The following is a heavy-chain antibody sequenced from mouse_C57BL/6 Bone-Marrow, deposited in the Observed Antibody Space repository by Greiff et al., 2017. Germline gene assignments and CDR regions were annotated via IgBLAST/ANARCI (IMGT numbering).Heavy chain of an antibody. V-gene: IGHV14-4*01. D-gene: IGHD1-1*01. J-gene: IGHJ3*01. CDR2: IDPENGYT. CDR3: TTRTTVDWFAY. Sequence: DVQLQESGAELVRPGASVKLSCTASGFNIKDDYMHWVKQRPEQGLEWIGWIDPENGYTEYASKFQGKATITADTSSNTAYLQLSSLTSEDTAVYYCTTRTTVDWFAYWGQGTLVTVSA. CDR1: GFNIKDDY.